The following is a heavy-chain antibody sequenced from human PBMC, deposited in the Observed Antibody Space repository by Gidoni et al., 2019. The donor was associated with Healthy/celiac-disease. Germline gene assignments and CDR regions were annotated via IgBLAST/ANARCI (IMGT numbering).Heavy chain of an antibody. D-gene: IGHD2-15*01. V-gene: IGHV3-30-3*01. CDR2: ISYDGSNK. J-gene: IGHJ4*02. CDR1: GFTFISYA. Sequence: QVQMVESGGGVVQPGRSLRLPCAASGFTFISYAMHWVRQAPGKGLEWVAVISYDGSNKYYADSVKGRFTISRDNSKNTLYLQMNSLRAEDTAVYYCARGGRGVVVAATTGYWGQGTLVTVSS. CDR3: ARGGRGVVVAATTGY.